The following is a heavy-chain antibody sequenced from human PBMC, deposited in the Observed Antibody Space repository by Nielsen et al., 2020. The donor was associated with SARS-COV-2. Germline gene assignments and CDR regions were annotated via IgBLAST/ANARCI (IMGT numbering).Heavy chain of an antibody. CDR2: ISVYNGVT. V-gene: IGHV1-18*04. J-gene: IGHJ3*02. D-gene: IGHD3-10*01. CDR3: ASPVGEFDAFDI. CDR1: GYSFTSYG. Sequence: ASVKVSCKASGYSFTSYGVSWVRQAPGQGLEWMGWISVYNGVTDYAEIFQGRVTMTEDTSTDTAYMELSSLRSEDTAVYYCASPVGEFDAFDIWGQGTMVTVSS.